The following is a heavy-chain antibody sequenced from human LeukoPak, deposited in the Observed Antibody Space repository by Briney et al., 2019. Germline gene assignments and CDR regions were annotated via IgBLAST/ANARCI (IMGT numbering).Heavy chain of an antibody. CDR3: ARVIRFDDIVGWFDP. J-gene: IGHJ5*02. Sequence: GGSLRLSCVASGFIVSSNYMTWVRQAPGRGLEWVSIISNGGSASYADSMKGRFIISRDTSKNTLSLQMNSLRAEDTAVYYCARVIRFDDIVGWFDPWGQGTLVTVSS. CDR1: GFIVSSNY. V-gene: IGHV3-66*01. CDR2: ISNGGSA. D-gene: IGHD1-26*01.